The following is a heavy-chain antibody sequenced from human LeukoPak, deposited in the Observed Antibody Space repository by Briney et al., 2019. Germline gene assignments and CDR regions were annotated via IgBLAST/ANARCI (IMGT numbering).Heavy chain of an antibody. V-gene: IGHV1-2*02. CDR2: INPNSGDT. CDR1: GYTFTAFS. Sequence: GESLKVSCKASGYTFTAFSLHWVRQAPGQGLEWMGWINPNSGDTTYPQMLQGRVTMTRDTSISTAYMELSSLRSDDTAIYYCAKGRITSTYDAFDIWGQGTMVTVSS. CDR3: AKGRITSTYDAFDI. J-gene: IGHJ3*02. D-gene: IGHD2/OR15-2a*01.